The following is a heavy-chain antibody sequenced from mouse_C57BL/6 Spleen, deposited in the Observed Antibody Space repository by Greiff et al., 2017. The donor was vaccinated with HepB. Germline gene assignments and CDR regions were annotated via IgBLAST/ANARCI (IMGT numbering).Heavy chain of an antibody. Sequence: EVQLQQSGPELVKPGASVKMSCKASGYTFTDYNMHWVKQSHGKSLEWIGYINPNNGGTSYNQKFKGKATLTVNKSSSTAYMELRSLTSEDSAVYYCASQAIYSNYEAMDYWGQGTSVTVSS. CDR2: INPNNGGT. CDR1: GYTFTDYN. J-gene: IGHJ4*01. V-gene: IGHV1-22*01. D-gene: IGHD2-5*01. CDR3: ASQAIYSNYEAMDY.